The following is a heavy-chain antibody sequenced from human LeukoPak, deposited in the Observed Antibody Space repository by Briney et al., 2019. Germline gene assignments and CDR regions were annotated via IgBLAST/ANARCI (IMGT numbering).Heavy chain of an antibody. J-gene: IGHJ4*02. CDR2: ISWNSGSI. D-gene: IGHD2-2*01. Sequence: GGSLRLSCAASGFTFNDYAMHWVRQAPGKGLEWVSGISWNSGSIGYADSVKGRFTISRDNAKNSLYLQMNSPRAEDTALYYCAKGGYDLDYYFDYWGQGILVTVSS. V-gene: IGHV3-9*01. CDR3: AKGGYDLDYYFDY. CDR1: GFTFNDYA.